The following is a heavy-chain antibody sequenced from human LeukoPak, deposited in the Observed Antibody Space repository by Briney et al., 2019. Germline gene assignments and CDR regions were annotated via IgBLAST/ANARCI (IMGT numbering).Heavy chain of an antibody. CDR3: ARDYLYCSSTSCYYYYMDV. J-gene: IGHJ6*03. V-gene: IGHV1-2*02. D-gene: IGHD2-2*01. CDR2: INPNSGGT. CDR1: GYTFTGYY. Sequence: ASVKVSCKASGYTFTGYYMHWVRQAPGQGLEWMGWINPNSGGTNYAQKFQGRVTMTRDTSISTAYMELSRLRSDDTAVYYCARDYLYCSSTSCYYYYMDVWGKGTTVTVSS.